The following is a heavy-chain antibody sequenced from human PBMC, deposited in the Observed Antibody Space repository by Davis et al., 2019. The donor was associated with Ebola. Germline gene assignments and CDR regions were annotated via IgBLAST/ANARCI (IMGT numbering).Heavy chain of an antibody. CDR2: INHSGST. Sequence: GSLRLSCAVYGASFSGYYWSWIRQPPGKGLEWIREINHSGSTNYNPSLKSRVTISVDTSKNQFSLKLSSVTAADTAVYYCARGYSSWFDPWGQGTLVTVSS. V-gene: IGHV4-34*01. CDR1: GASFSGYY. J-gene: IGHJ5*02. D-gene: IGHD6-13*01. CDR3: ARGYSSWFDP.